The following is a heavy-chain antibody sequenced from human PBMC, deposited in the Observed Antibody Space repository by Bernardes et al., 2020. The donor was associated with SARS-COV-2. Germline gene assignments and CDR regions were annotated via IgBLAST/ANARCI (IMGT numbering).Heavy chain of an antibody. D-gene: IGHD2-2*02. CDR1: GYTLTEFS. CDR3: ARWKATVVPASIGGVWFDP. Sequence: ASVKVSCKVSGYTLTEFSMHWVRQAPGQGPEWMGWINPNSGDTNYAQKFQGRVTMTRDTSISTVYMELSSLRSDDTAVYYCARWKATVVPASIGGVWFDPWGQGTLVTVSS. CDR2: INPNSGDT. J-gene: IGHJ5*02. V-gene: IGHV1-2*02.